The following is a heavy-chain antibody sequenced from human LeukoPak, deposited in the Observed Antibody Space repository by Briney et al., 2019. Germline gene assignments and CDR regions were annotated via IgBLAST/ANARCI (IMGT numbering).Heavy chain of an antibody. CDR1: GFTFDDYA. Sequence: GGSLRLSCAASGFTFDDYAMHWVRQAPGKGLEWVSGISWNSGSIGYADSVKGRFTISRDNAKNSLYLQMNSLRAEDTAVYYCARDRSRYSSSWYVGFDYWGQGTLVTVSS. J-gene: IGHJ4*02. D-gene: IGHD6-13*01. CDR3: ARDRSRYSSSWYVGFDY. V-gene: IGHV3-9*01. CDR2: ISWNSGSI.